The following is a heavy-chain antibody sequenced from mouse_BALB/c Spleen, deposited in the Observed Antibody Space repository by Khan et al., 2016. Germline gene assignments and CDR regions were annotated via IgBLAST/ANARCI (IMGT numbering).Heavy chain of an antibody. V-gene: IGHV3-2*02. D-gene: IGHD1-2*01. CDR1: GSSITSDYA. Sequence: EVQLQESGPGLVKPSQSLSLTCTVTGSSITSDYAWNWIRQFPGNKLEWMGYISYSGSTRYYPSLKSRISITRDTSKNQFFLQLNSVTTEDTATYYCARTPTAYYTMDYWGQGTSVTVSS. CDR2: ISYSGST. J-gene: IGHJ4*01. CDR3: ARTPTAYYTMDY.